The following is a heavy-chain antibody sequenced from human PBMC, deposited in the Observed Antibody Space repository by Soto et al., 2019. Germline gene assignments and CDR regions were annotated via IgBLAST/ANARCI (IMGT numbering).Heavy chain of an antibody. CDR1: GDSIRSADYF. CDR2: IFHSGTT. Sequence: TSETLSLTCSVSGDSIRSADYFWTWIRQSPGKGLEWMGYIFHSGTTYYNPSLKGRLLISTENSKNQFSLRLTSVTAADSSVYFCAREPYLPMARNDYWGPGTLVTVSS. V-gene: IGHV4-30-4*01. D-gene: IGHD3-10*01. J-gene: IGHJ4*02. CDR3: AREPYLPMARNDY.